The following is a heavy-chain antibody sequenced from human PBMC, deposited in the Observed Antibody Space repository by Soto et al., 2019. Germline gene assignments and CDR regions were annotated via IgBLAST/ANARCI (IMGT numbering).Heavy chain of an antibody. D-gene: IGHD1-1*01. V-gene: IGHV3-23*01. J-gene: IGHJ4*02. Sequence: GGSLRLSCAASGFTFSSYAMSWVRQAPGKGLEWVSAISGSGGSTYYADSVKGRFTISRDNSKNTLYLQMNSLRAEDTAVYYCAKDRGADWNGFCFDYWGQGTLVTVSS. CDR1: GFTFSSYA. CDR2: ISGSGGST. CDR3: AKDRGADWNGFCFDY.